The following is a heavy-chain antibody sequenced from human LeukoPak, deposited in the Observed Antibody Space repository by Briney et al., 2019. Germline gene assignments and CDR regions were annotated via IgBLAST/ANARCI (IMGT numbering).Heavy chain of an antibody. CDR3: ARDRDSSGWYEIYYYYMDV. CDR1: VFTFSDYY. D-gene: IGHD6-19*01. Sequence: GGSLRLSRAASVFTFSDYYMSWIRQAPGKGLEWVSYISSSGCTMYYADSVKGRFTISRDNAKNSLYLQMNSQRAEETAVYYCARDRDSSGWYEIYYYYMDVWGKGTTVTVSS. CDR2: ISSSGCTM. V-gene: IGHV3-11*04. J-gene: IGHJ6*03.